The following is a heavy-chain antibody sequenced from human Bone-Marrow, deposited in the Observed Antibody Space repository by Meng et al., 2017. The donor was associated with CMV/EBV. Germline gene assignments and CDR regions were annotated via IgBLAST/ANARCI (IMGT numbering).Heavy chain of an antibody. CDR1: GFTFRSYA. D-gene: IGHD3-3*01. CDR2: ISGSGGST. J-gene: IGHJ6*02. Sequence: GESLKISCAASGFTFRSYAMSWVRQAPGKGLEWVSAISGSGGSTYYADSVKGRFTISRDNSKNTLYLQMNSLRAEDTAAYYCAGVVYDFWSAKYLGGAMDVWGQGTTVTVSS. CDR3: AGVVYDFWSAKYLGGAMDV. V-gene: IGHV3-23*01.